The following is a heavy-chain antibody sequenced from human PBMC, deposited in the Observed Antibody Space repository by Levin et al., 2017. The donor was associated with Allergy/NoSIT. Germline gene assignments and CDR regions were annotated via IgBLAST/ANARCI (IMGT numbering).Heavy chain of an antibody. V-gene: IGHV4-39*01. CDR1: GDSISSSSYY. Sequence: KSSETLSLTCTVSGDSISSSSYYWGWVRQPPGKGLEWIGSRYYSGTTYYNPSLKSRVTISADTSKNQFSLNLNSVTAADTAVYYCARQDYSGPSPTLDYWGQGTLVTVSS. CDR3: ARQDYSGPSPTLDY. D-gene: IGHD6-6*01. CDR2: RYYSGTT. J-gene: IGHJ4*02.